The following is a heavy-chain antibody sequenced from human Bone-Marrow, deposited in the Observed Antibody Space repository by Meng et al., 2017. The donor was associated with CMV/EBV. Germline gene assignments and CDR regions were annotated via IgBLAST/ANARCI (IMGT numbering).Heavy chain of an antibody. CDR1: GFTFSSYW. J-gene: IGHJ6*02. V-gene: IGHV3-74*01. D-gene: IGHD3-22*01. CDR2: INSDGSST. Sequence: GASLKISCAAAGFTFSSYWMHWVRQAPGKGLVWVSRINSDGSSTSYADSVKGRFTISRDNAKNTLYLQMNSLRAEDTAVYYCARDTYYYDSSGYFPLYYYYYGMDVWGQGTTVTVSS. CDR3: ARDTYYYDSSGYFPLYYYYYGMDV.